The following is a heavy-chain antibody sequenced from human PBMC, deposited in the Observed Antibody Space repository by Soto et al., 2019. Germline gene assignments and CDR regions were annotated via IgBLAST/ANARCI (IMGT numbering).Heavy chain of an antibody. CDR2: ISYDGSNK. J-gene: IGHJ4*02. CDR3: ARDGNYSDSSGPCFDY. D-gene: IGHD3-22*01. CDR1: GFTFSSYG. V-gene: IGHV3-30*03. Sequence: QVQLVESGGGVVQPGRSLRLSCAASGFTFSSYGMHWVRQAPGKGLEWVAVISYDGSNKYYADSVKGRFTISRDNSKKTLYLQMNSLRAEDTAVYYCARDGNYSDSSGPCFDYWGQGTLVTVSS.